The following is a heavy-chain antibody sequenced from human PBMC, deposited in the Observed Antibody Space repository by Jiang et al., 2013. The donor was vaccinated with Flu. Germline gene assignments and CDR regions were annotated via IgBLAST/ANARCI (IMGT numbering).Heavy chain of an antibody. D-gene: IGHD7-27*01. CDR3: ARLGTPDNWGNYYYGMDV. CDR2: SSLSLVQ. Sequence: FSSYAISWVRQAPGQRALSGWEGSSLSLVQQTTHQKFQGRVTITADESTSTAYMELSSLRSEDTAVYYCARLGTPDNWGNYYYGMDVWGQGTTVTVSS. V-gene: IGHV1-69*01. CDR1: FSSYA. J-gene: IGHJ6*02.